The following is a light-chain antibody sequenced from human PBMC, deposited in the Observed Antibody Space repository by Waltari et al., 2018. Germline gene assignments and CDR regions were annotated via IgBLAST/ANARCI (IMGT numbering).Light chain of an antibody. V-gene: IGKV1-33*01. CDR1: QDIRKN. J-gene: IGKJ4*01. Sequence: DIQMTQSPSSLSASVGERVTITCQASQDIRKNLNWFHQKPGKAPQVLIFDASNSQAAVPSRFSGSGSGTDFAFTIGSQQPADIGTYYRQQYANLPLTLGGGTRVEIK. CDR3: QQYANLPLT. CDR2: DAS.